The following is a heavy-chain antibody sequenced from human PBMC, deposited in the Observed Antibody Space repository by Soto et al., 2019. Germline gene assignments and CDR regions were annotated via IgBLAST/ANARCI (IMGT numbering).Heavy chain of an antibody. CDR3: ARHGFGSLHGLVDV. CDR1: GGSITNYY. D-gene: IGHD3-10*01. Sequence: QVQLQESGPGLVKPSETLSLTCTVSGGSITNYYCSWFRQPPGKGLEWIGYIQYSGYSAYNLSLKGRVTLSMHTSKTQFPLMLESLTATDTAVYYCARHGFGSLHGLVDVWGQGTTVIVSS. CDR2: IQYSGYS. V-gene: IGHV4-59*08. J-gene: IGHJ6*02.